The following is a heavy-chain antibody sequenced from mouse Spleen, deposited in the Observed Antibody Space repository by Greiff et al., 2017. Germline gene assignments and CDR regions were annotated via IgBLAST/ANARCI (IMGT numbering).Heavy chain of an antibody. CDR2: ISNLAYSI. J-gene: IGHJ4*01. Sequence: EVQGVESGGGLVKPGGSLKLSCAASGSTFSDYGMAWVRQAPGKGPEWVAFISNLAYSIYYADTVTGRFTISRENAKNTLYLEMSSLRSEDTAMYYCARRGRYYAMDYWGQGTSVTVSS. V-gene: IGHV5-15*01. CDR1: GSTFSDYG. CDR3: ARRGRYYAMDY.